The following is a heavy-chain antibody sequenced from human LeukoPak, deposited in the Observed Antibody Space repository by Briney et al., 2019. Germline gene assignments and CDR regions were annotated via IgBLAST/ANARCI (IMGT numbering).Heavy chain of an antibody. CDR1: GFTFSSYA. CDR3: ARARRDDLTGWGRSNDAFDI. D-gene: IGHD3-9*01. Sequence: PGGSLRLSCAASGFTFSSYAMHWVRQAPGKGLEWVAIISYDGNNKYYADSVKGRFTISRDNSKNTLCLQMDSLRAEDTAVYYCARARRDDLTGWGRSNDAFDIWGQGTMVTVFS. J-gene: IGHJ3*02. CDR2: ISYDGNNK. V-gene: IGHV3-30*04.